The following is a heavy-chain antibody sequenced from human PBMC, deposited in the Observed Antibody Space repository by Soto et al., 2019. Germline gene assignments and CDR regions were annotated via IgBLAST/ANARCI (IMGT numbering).Heavy chain of an antibody. CDR2: IIPLLGIA. CDR3: ARDRGDGYNWN. V-gene: IGHV1-69*08. CDR1: GGTFSTYS. Sequence: QVQLVQSGAEVKKPGASVKVSCKASGGTFSTYSMSWVRQATGQGVEWMGRIIPLLGIATHVEKFQGRVTLTADTATSIAYIELSSLRSEDTAAYYCARDRGDGYNWNWGQGTLVTVSS. D-gene: IGHD5-12*01. J-gene: IGHJ4*02.